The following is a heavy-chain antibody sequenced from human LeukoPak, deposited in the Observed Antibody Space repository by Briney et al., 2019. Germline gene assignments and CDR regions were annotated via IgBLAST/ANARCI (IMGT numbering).Heavy chain of an antibody. J-gene: IGHJ5*02. D-gene: IGHD2-15*01. Sequence: PSETLSLTCAVYGGSFSGYYWSWIRQPPGKGLEWIGEINHSGSTNYNPSLKSRVTISVDTSKDQFSLKLSSVTAADTAVYYCARGGYCSGGSCYKHNWFDPWGQGTLVTVSS. V-gene: IGHV4-34*01. CDR1: GGSFSGYY. CDR2: INHSGST. CDR3: ARGGYCSGGSCYKHNWFDP.